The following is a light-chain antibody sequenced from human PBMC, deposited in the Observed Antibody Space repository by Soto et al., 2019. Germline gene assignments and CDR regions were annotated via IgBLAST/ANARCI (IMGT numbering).Light chain of an antibody. CDR1: QSISGW. V-gene: IGKV1-5*01. CDR3: QQYNSYSRT. J-gene: IGKJ1*01. Sequence: DTQLNQSPSTLSASVRDRVTITCLASQSISGWLAWYQQKPGKAPTLLIYDSSTLESGVPSRFSGSGSGTKFTLTISSLQPDDSATYYCQQYNSYSRTFGQGTKVDI. CDR2: DSS.